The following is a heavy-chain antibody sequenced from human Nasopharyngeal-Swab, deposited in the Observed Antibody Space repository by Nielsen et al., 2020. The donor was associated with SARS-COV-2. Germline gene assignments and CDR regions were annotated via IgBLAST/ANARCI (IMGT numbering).Heavy chain of an antibody. V-gene: IGHV4-34*01. CDR2: TNHSGST. Sequence: SETLSLTCAVYGGSFSGYYWSWIRQPPGKGLEWIGETNHSGSTNYNPSLKSRVTISVDTSKNQFSLKLSSVTAADTAVYYCADRSGYVPGGWFDPWGQGTLVTVSS. CDR1: GGSFSGYY. CDR3: ADRSGYVPGGWFDP. J-gene: IGHJ5*02. D-gene: IGHD5-12*01.